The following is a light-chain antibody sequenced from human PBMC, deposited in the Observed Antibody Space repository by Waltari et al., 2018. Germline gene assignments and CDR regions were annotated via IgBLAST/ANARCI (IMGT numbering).Light chain of an antibody. Sequence: EIVLTQSPATLSLSPGERATLSCRASQSVSSYLAWYQQKPGQAPRLLIYDASNRATVISARFSGSGSGTDFTLIISSLEPEDSAIYYCQQRSKRPSFGQGTKVEIK. CDR2: DAS. J-gene: IGKJ1*01. CDR3: QQRSKRPS. CDR1: QSVSSY. V-gene: IGKV3-11*01.